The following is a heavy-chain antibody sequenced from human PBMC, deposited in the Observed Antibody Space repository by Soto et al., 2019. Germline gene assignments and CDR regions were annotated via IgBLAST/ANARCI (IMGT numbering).Heavy chain of an antibody. Sequence: PSETLSLTCAVSGGSISSSNWWSWVRQPPGKGLEWIGEIYHSGSTNYNPSLKSRVTISVDKSKNQFSLKLSSVTAADTAVYYCARRGATPYYYDSSGPSYYFDYWGQGTLVTVSS. CDR1: GGSISSSNW. D-gene: IGHD3-22*01. CDR3: ARRGATPYYYDSSGPSYYFDY. CDR2: IYHSGST. V-gene: IGHV4-4*02. J-gene: IGHJ4*02.